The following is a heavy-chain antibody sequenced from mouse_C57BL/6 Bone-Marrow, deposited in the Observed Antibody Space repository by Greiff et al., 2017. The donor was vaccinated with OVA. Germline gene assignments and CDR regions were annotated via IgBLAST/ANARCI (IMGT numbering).Heavy chain of an antibody. V-gene: IGHV1-54*01. CDR1: GYAFTNYL. CDR2: INPGSGGT. Sequence: SGAELVRPGTSVKVSCKASGYAFTNYLIEWVKQRPGQGLEWIGVINPGSGGTNYNEKFKGKATLTADKSSSTAYMQLSSLTSEDSAVYFCARRGSSYRYYAMDYWGQGTSVTVSS. D-gene: IGHD1-1*01. CDR3: ARRGSSYRYYAMDY. J-gene: IGHJ4*01.